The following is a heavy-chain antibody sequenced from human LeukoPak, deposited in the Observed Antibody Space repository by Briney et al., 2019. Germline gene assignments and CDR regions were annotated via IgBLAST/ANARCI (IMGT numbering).Heavy chain of an antibody. CDR1: GFTLTDYY. D-gene: IGHD6-6*01. J-gene: IGHJ4*02. CDR2: ISSSGSTI. CDR3: ARDHGIAARSFDY. V-gene: IGHV3-11*01. Sequence: GGSLRLSCAASGFTLTDYYMSWIRQAPGQGLEWVSYISSSGSTIYYADSVKGRFTISRDNAKNSLHLQMNSLRAEDTAVYYCARDHGIAARSFDYWGQGTLVTVSS.